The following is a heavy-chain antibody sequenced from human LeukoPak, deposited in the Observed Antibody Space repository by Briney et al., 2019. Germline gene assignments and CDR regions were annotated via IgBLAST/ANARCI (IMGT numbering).Heavy chain of an antibody. J-gene: IGHJ4*02. D-gene: IGHD1-1*01. CDR1: GGSFSGYY. CDR3: ARDGRSYTSGFDY. Sequence: SETLSLTCAVYGGSFSGYYWSWIRQPPGKGLEWIGEINHSGSTNYNPSLKSRVTISVDTSKNQFSLKLSSVTAADTAVYYCARDGRSYTSGFDYWGQGTLVTVSS. CDR2: INHSGST. V-gene: IGHV4-34*01.